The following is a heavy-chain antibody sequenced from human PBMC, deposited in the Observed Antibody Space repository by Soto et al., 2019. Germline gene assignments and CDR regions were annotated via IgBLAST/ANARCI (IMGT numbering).Heavy chain of an antibody. V-gene: IGHV3-21*01. Sequence: GSLRLSCAASGFTFSSYSMNWVRQAPGKGLEWVSSISSSSSYIYYADSVKGRFTISRDNAKNSLYLQMNSLRAEDTAVYYCARAEPAAMGELDYWGQGTLVTVSS. J-gene: IGHJ4*02. CDR3: ARAEPAAMGELDY. CDR1: GFTFSSYS. D-gene: IGHD2-2*01. CDR2: ISSSSSYI.